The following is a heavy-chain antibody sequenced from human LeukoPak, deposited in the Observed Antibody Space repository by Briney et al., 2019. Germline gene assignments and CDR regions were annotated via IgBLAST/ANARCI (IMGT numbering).Heavy chain of an antibody. Sequence: PGGSLRLSCAGSDFSFITYAMSWVRQAPGRGLEWISTVSGSGGTTYYVDSVKGRFTISRDNSKNTLFLQMNSLRDEDTAVYYCAKVPFTMTTAYIDYWGQGTLVTVSS. V-gene: IGHV3-23*01. CDR2: VSGSGGTT. CDR1: DFSFITYA. CDR3: AKVPFTMTTAYIDY. D-gene: IGHD3-3*01. J-gene: IGHJ4*02.